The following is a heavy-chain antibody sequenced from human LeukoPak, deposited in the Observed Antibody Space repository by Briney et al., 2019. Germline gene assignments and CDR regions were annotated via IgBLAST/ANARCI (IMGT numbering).Heavy chain of an antibody. D-gene: IGHD1-26*01. CDR3: ARGAYSGSYERVDY. V-gene: IGHV3-20*04. CDR1: GFTFDDYG. Sequence: GGSLRLSCAASGFTFDDYGMSWVRQAPGKGLEWVSGINWNGGSTGYADSVKGRFTISRDNAKNSLYLQMNSLRAEDTALYYCARGAYSGSYERVDYWGQGTLVTVSS. J-gene: IGHJ4*02. CDR2: INWNGGST.